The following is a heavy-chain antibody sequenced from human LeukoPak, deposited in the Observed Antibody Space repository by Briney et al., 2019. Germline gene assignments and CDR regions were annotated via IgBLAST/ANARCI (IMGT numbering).Heavy chain of an antibody. CDR3: ARDRVVVAATAVGYNWFDP. J-gene: IGHJ5*02. V-gene: IGHV1-18*04. CDR2: ISAYNGNT. Sequence: ASVKVSCKASGYTFTGYYMHWVRQAPGQGLEWMGWISAYNGNTNYAQKLQGRVTMTTDTSTSTAYMELRSLRSDDTAVYYCARDRVVVAATAVGYNWFDPWGQGTLVTVSS. D-gene: IGHD2-15*01. CDR1: GYTFTGYY.